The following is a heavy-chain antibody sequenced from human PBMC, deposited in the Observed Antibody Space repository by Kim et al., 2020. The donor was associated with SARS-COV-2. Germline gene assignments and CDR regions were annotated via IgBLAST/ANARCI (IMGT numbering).Heavy chain of an antibody. Sequence: ASVKVSCKASGYTFTSYYMHWVRQAPGQGLEWMGIINPSGGSTSYAQKFQGRVTMTRDTSTSTVYMELSSLRSEDTAVYYCARAGVVPAARSGFDYSGQGTLVTVSS. V-gene: IGHV1-46*01. D-gene: IGHD2-2*01. CDR3: ARAGVVPAARSGFDY. J-gene: IGHJ4*02. CDR2: INPSGGST. CDR1: GYTFTSYY.